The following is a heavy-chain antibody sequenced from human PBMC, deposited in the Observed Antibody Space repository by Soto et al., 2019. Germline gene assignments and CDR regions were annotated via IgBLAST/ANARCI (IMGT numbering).Heavy chain of an antibody. V-gene: IGHV2-5*02. J-gene: IGHJ4*02. CDR2: IYWDDDT. CDR3: AHSRGDGDYFPY. CDR1: GFSLSTAGKS. Sequence: QITLKESGPTLVKPTQTLTLTCTFSGFSLSTAGKSVAWIRQPPGKALEWLSVIYWDDDTRYSPSLKSRLTIAKDTSKNQVVLKMTNMDPLDTGTYYCAHSRGDGDYFPYWGQGTLVSVSS. D-gene: IGHD3-16*01.